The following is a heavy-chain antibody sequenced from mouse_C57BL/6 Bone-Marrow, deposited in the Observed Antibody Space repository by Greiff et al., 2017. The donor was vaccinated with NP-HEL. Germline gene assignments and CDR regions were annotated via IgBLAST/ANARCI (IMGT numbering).Heavy chain of an antibody. J-gene: IGHJ3*01. CDR2: IYPGDGDT. V-gene: IGHV1-82*01. CDR1: GYAFSSSW. D-gene: IGHD4-1*01. Sequence: VQLQQSGPELVKPGASVKISCKASGYAFSSSWMNWVKQRPGQGLEWIGRIYPGDGDTNYNGKFKGKATLTADKSSSTAYMQLSSLTSEDSAVYFCALGKFAYWGQGTLVTVSA. CDR3: ALGKFAY.